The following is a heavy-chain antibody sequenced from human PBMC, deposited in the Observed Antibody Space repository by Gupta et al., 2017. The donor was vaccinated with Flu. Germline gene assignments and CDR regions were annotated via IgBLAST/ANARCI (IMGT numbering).Heavy chain of an antibody. CDR1: GYTFTGYY. D-gene: IGHD1-26*01. CDR2: INPNSGGT. CDR3: ARELRGWEPDY. J-gene: IGHJ4*02. Sequence: QVQLVQSGAEVKKPGASVTVSCKASGYTFTGYYIYWVRQAPGQGLEWMGRINPNSGGTDYAQKFQGRVTLTSDTSITTAYLELSSLRADDTAVYYCARELRGWEPDYWGQGTLVTVSS. V-gene: IGHV1-2*06.